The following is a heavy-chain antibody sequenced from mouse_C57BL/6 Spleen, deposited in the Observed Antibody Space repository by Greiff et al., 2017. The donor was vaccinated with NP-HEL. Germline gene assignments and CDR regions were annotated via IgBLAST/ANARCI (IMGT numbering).Heavy chain of an antibody. D-gene: IGHD2-2*01. CDR2: ISNGGGST. V-gene: IGHV5-12*01. CDR1: GFTFSDYY. J-gene: IGHJ4*01. CDR3: ARSGGYDFYAMDY. Sequence: EVQLVESGGGLVQPGGSLKLSCAASGFTFSDYYMYWVRQTPEKRLEWVAYISNGGGSTYYPDTVKGRFTISRDNAKNTLYLQMSRLKSEDTAMYYCARSGGYDFYAMDYWGQGTSVTVSS.